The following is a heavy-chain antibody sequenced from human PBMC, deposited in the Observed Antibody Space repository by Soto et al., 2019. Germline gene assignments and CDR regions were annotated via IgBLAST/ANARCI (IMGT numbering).Heavy chain of an antibody. CDR1: GYSFTSYW. D-gene: IGHD3-22*01. CDR2: IYPGDSDT. J-gene: IGHJ6*02. V-gene: IGHV5-51*01. CDR3: ARQPYYYDSSGYSPDYYYYGMDV. Sequence: GESLKIACKGSGYSFTSYWIGGVRQMPGKGLEWMGIIYPGDSDTRYSPSFQGQVTISADKSISTAYLQWSSLKASDTAMYYCARQPYYYDSSGYSPDYYYYGMDVWGQGTTVTVSS.